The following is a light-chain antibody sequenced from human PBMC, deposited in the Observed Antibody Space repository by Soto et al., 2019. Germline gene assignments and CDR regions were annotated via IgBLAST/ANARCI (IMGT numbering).Light chain of an antibody. V-gene: IGKV3-20*01. J-gene: IGKJ4*01. CDR2: GVS. CDR3: QQADSFPLT. Sequence: EIVLTQSPGTLSLSPGERATLSCGASQTVTSNYLAWYQQKPGQAPRLLIFGVSIRVTGIPDRFIGSGFGTDFTLTISRLEPEDFATYFCQQADSFPLTFGGGTKVEMK. CDR1: QTVTSNY.